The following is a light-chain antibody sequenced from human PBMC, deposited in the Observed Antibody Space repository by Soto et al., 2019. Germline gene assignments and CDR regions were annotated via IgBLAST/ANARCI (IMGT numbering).Light chain of an antibody. J-gene: IGKJ4*01. Sequence: DIPMTQSPSTLSASIGDRVTITCRASQTIYKWLAWYQQKPQKAPKVLIFEAAALETGVSPRFSGSGSGTEFTLTISILQPDDFATWYCQQYDRYPFIFGGGTKVQ. CDR3: QQYDRYPFI. CDR1: QTIYKW. CDR2: EAA. V-gene: IGKV1-5*01.